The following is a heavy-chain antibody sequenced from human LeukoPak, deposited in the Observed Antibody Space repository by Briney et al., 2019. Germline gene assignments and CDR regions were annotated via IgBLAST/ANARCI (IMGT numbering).Heavy chain of an antibody. CDR1: GFTFSSYS. CDR3: AGQGYCSGGSCYRVDY. D-gene: IGHD2-15*01. V-gene: IGHV3-21*01. Sequence: GGSLRLSCAASGFTFSSYSMNWARQAPGKGLEWVSSISSSSSYIYYADSVKGRFTISRDNAKNSLYLQMNSLRAEDTAVYYCAGQGYCSGGSCYRVDYWGQGTLVTVSS. J-gene: IGHJ4*02. CDR2: ISSSSSYI.